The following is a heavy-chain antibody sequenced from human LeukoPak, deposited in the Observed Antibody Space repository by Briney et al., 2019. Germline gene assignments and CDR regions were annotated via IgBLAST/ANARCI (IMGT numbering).Heavy chain of an antibody. Sequence: SETLSLTCAVSGGSISSSNWWSWVRQPPGKGLEWVGEIYDGGSTSYNPSLKSRVTISLDMSKSQFSLKLSSVTAADTAVYYCARGPGGQLVDHFDYWGQGTLVTVSS. CDR3: ARGPGGQLVDHFDY. CDR1: GGSISSSNW. V-gene: IGHV4-4*02. CDR2: IYDGGST. J-gene: IGHJ4*02. D-gene: IGHD6-6*01.